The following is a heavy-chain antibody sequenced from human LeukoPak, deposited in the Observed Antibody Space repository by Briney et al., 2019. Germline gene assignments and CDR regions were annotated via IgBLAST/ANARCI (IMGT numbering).Heavy chain of an antibody. CDR2: ISSSSTCI. Sequence: PGRSLRLSCAASGFTFSSYTMNWVRQAPGKGLEWVSCISSSSTCIYYAGSMKGRFTISRDNAKNSLYLQMNSPRAEDTAVYYCAKVRSDYYDHDAFDIWGQGTRVTVSS. J-gene: IGHJ3*02. V-gene: IGHV3-21*01. CDR1: GFTFSSYT. CDR3: AKVRSDYYDHDAFDI. D-gene: IGHD3-22*01.